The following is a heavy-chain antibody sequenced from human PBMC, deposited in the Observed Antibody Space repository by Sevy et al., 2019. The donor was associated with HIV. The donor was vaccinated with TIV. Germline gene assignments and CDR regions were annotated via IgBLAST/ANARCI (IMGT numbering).Heavy chain of an antibody. D-gene: IGHD3-22*01. CDR3: ATTNDYYDSSGYPFDY. CDR2: FDPEDDET. V-gene: IGHV1-24*01. Sequence: ASVKVSCKVSGYSVTEFSMHWVRQAPGKGLEWMGTFDPEDDETIYAQKIQGRVTLTEDTSTDKAYMELSSLRSEDTAGYYCATTNDYYDSSGYPFDYWGQGTLVTVSS. CDR1: GYSVTEFS. J-gene: IGHJ4*02.